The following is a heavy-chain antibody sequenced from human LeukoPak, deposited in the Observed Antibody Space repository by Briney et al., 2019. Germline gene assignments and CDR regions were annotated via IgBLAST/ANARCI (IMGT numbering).Heavy chain of an antibody. CDR3: ARVLTYGDYWGSDYYYGMDV. CDR1: GGSFSGYY. J-gene: IGHJ6*02. D-gene: IGHD4-17*01. V-gene: IGHV4-34*01. CDR2: INHSGST. Sequence: SSETLSLTCAVYGGSFSGYYWSWIRQPPGKGLEWIGEINHSGSTNYNPSLKSRVTISVDTSKNQFSLKLSSVTAADTAVYYCARVLTYGDYWGSDYYYGMDVWGQGTTVTVSS.